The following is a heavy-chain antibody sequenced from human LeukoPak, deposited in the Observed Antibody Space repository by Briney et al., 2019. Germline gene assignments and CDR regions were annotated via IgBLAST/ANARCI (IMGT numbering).Heavy chain of an antibody. Sequence: TGGSLRLSCAASGFSLDNYATHCIRQIPDKGREGVAYTSIDVGHALYAHSVKGRSSLARDISKKTLYLQMNDLRAEDTAVYFCARDIEGCCTNDRCISGLFDPWGQGTLVSVSS. V-gene: IGHV3-30*04. CDR3: ARDIEGCCTNDRCISGLFDP. CDR1: GFSLDNYA. J-gene: IGHJ5*02. CDR2: TSIDVGHA. D-gene: IGHD2-8*01.